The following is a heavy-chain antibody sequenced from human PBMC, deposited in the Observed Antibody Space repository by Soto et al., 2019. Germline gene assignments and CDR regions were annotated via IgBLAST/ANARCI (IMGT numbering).Heavy chain of an antibody. Sequence: SETLSLTCSVSGGSVTSYYWSWIRQPPGKGLEWIGHIFHRGNTNYNPSLKSRVIISVDTSKNQFSLKLSSVTAADTAVFYCARWDGVCGHFDYWGQGTLVTVSS. V-gene: IGHV4-59*02. CDR1: GGSVTSYY. CDR2: IFHRGNT. J-gene: IGHJ4*02. CDR3: ARWDGVCGHFDY. D-gene: IGHD1-26*01.